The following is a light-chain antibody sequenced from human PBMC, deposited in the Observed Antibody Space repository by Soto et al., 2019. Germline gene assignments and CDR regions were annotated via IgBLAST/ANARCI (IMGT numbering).Light chain of an antibody. CDR3: SSFVAGNNYWV. J-gene: IGLJ3*02. CDR1: SSDVGAYNH. CDR2: EVN. V-gene: IGLV2-14*03. Sequence: QSALTQPASVSGSPGQSITISCTGTSSDVGAYNHVSWYQQHPGKVPKVMIYEVNNRPSGVSNRFSASKSGNTASLTISGLQAEDEATYYCSSFVAGNNYWVFGGGTKVTVL.